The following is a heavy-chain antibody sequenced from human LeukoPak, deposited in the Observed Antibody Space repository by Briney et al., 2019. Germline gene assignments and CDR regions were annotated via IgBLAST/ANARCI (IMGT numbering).Heavy chain of an antibody. CDR2: IYTSGST. CDR3: ARYCGGDCYSDPRYFLGSFVFDY. J-gene: IGHJ4*02. Sequence: SETLSLTCTVSGGSISSGSYYWSWIRPPAGKGLEWIGRIYTSGSTNYNPSLKSRVTISVDTSKNQFSLKLSSVTAADTAVYYCARYCGGDCYSDPRYFLGSFVFDYWGQGTLVSVSS. D-gene: IGHD2-21*02. V-gene: IGHV4-61*02. CDR1: GGSISSGSYY.